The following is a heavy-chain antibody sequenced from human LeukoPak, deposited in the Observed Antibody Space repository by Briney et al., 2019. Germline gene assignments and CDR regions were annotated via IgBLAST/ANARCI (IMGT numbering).Heavy chain of an antibody. CDR2: INHSGST. Sequence: SETLSLTCAVYGGSFSGYYWSWIRQPPGKGLEWIGEINHSGSTNYNPSLKSRVTISVDTSKNQFSLKLSSVTAADTAVYYCAREGKIVVVPWGAFDICGQGRMVTVSS. D-gene: IGHD2-2*01. V-gene: IGHV4-34*01. CDR3: AREGKIVVVPWGAFDI. CDR1: GGSFSGYY. J-gene: IGHJ3*02.